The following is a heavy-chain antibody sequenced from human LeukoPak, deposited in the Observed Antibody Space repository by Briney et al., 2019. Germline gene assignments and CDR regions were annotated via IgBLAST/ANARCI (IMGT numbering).Heavy chain of an antibody. CDR2: ISAYNGNT. CDR3: AREGLGYCSGGSCYSDYFDY. J-gene: IGHJ4*02. V-gene: IGHV1-18*01. D-gene: IGHD2-15*01. Sequence: ASVKVSCTASGYTFTSYGISWVRQAPGQGLEWMGWISAYNGNTNYAQKLQGRVTMTTDTSTSTAYMELRSLRSDDTAVYYCAREGLGYCSGGSCYSDYFDYWGQGTLVTVSS. CDR1: GYTFTSYG.